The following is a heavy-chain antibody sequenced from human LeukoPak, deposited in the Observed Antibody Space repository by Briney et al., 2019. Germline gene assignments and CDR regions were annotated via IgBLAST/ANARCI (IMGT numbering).Heavy chain of an antibody. CDR3: ASRNSSSSYSFDY. J-gene: IGHJ4*02. V-gene: IGHV4-34*01. CDR2: INHSGST. CDR1: GGSFSGYY. D-gene: IGHD6-6*01. Sequence: SETLSLTCAVYGGSFSGYYWSWIRQPPGKGLEWIGEINHSGSTNYNPSLKSRVTISVDTSKNQFSLKLSSVTAAGTAVYYCASRNSSSSYSFDYWGQGTLVTVSS.